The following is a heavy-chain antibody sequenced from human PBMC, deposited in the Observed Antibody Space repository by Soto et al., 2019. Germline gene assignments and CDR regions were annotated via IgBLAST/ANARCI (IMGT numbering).Heavy chain of an antibody. D-gene: IGHD3-10*01. Sequence: SVKVSTNASGGPFSSYAISWVRQAPGQGLEWMGGIIPIFGTANYAQKFQGRVTITADESTSTAYMELSSLRSEDTAVYYCARLATYYYGSGSYVAGWFDPWGQGTLVTVSS. CDR2: IIPIFGTA. CDR3: ARLATYYYGSGSYVAGWFDP. CDR1: GGPFSSYA. J-gene: IGHJ5*02. V-gene: IGHV1-69*13.